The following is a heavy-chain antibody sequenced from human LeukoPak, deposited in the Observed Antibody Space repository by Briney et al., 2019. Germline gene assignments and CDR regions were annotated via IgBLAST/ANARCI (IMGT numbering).Heavy chain of an antibody. D-gene: IGHD4-23*01. J-gene: IGHJ4*02. CDR2: IASDGSSA. Sequence: PPGGSLRLSCAASGFTFSSYWMNWVRQAPGKGLVWVSRIASDGSSATYADSVKGRFSISRDNAKNTLYLQMNSLRVEDTAVYYCARGRPHGNDYWGQGTLVTVSS. CDR3: ARGRPHGNDY. CDR1: GFTFSSYW. V-gene: IGHV3-74*01.